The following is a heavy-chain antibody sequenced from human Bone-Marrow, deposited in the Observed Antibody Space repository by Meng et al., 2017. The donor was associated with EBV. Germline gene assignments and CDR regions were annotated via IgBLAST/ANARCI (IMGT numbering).Heavy chain of an antibody. CDR3: ASAYYYDSSGYYSYYFDY. D-gene: IGHD3-22*01. V-gene: IGHV3-21*01. CDR1: GFTFSSYS. J-gene: IGHJ4*02. Sequence: EVQLVESGGGLVKPGGSLRLSCAASGFTFSSYSMNWVRQAPGKGLEWVSSISSSSYIYYADSVKGRFTISRDNAKNSLYLQMNSLRAEDTAVYYCASAYYYDSSGYYSYYFDYWGQGTLVTVSS. CDR2: ISSSSYI.